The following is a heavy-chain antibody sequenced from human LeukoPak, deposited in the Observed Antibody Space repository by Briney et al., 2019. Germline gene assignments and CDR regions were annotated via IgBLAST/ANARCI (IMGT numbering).Heavy chain of an antibody. D-gene: IGHD6-19*01. CDR3: AKDAVAGAWGSRFGY. CDR1: GPTFTNSA. CDR2: ISGAGDNT. Sequence: SPRPSRAAAGPTFTNSAIRWVSQAPGNGLEWVSAISGAGDNTYYADTVKGRFTISRDNSKNTVYLQMNSRGAEGTAVYYWAKDAVAGAWGSRFGYWGQGTLVTVSS. J-gene: IGHJ4*02. V-gene: IGHV3-23*01.